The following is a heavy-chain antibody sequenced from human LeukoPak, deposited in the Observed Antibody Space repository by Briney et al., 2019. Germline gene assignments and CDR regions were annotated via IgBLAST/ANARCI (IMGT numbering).Heavy chain of an antibody. J-gene: IGHJ3*02. CDR1: GFTFSSYW. CDR3: ARDLAGPPQEAFDI. Sequence: GGSLRLSCAASGFTFSSYWMSWVRQAPGKGLEWVANIKQDGSEKYYVGSVKGRFTISRDNAKNSLYLQMNSLRAEDTAVYYCARDLAGPPQEAFDIWGQGTMVTVSS. V-gene: IGHV3-7*01. CDR2: IKQDGSEK.